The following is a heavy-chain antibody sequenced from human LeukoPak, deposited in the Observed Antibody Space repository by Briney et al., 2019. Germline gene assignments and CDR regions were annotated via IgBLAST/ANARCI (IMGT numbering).Heavy chain of an antibody. CDR2: IFYSGST. CDR3: AANSADYNTLGSSYKV. D-gene: IGHD3-10*01. J-gene: IGHJ4*02. V-gene: IGHV4-39*01. CDR1: GGSISTSNYY. Sequence: PSETLSLTCTVSGGSISTSNYYWGWIRQPPGKGLEWIGNIFYSGSTYYSPSLRSRVTISLDTSRNQFSLKLSSVTAADTAVYYCAANSADYNTLGSSYKVWGQGTVVTVSS.